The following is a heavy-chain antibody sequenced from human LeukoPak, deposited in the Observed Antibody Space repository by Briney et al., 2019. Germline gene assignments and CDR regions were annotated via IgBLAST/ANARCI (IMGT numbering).Heavy chain of an antibody. Sequence: GGSLRLSCAASGFTFSSYAMNWVRQAPGKGLEWVSFIYSGTIHYSDSVKGRFIISRDNSKNTLYLQMNSLRAEDTAVYYCARRAGAYSHPYDYWGQGTLVTVSS. V-gene: IGHV3-53*01. J-gene: IGHJ4*02. D-gene: IGHD4/OR15-4a*01. CDR1: GFTFSSYA. CDR3: ARRAGAYSHPYDY. CDR2: IYSGTI.